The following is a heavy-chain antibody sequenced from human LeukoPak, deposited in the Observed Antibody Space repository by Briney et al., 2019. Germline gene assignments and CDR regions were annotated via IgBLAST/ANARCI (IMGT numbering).Heavy chain of an antibody. CDR2: IYSGGST. Sequence: GGSLRLSCAASGFTVSSNYMSWVRQAPGKGLEWVPVIYSGGSTYYADSVKGRFTISRDNSKNTLYLQMNSLRAEDTAVYYCANGYSSTWYNYWGQGTLVTVSS. CDR1: GFTVSSNY. V-gene: IGHV3-53*01. J-gene: IGHJ4*02. CDR3: ANGYSSTWYNY. D-gene: IGHD6-13*01.